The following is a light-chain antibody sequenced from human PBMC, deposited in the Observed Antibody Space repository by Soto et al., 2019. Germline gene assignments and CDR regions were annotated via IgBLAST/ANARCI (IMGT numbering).Light chain of an antibody. J-gene: IGKJ2*01. Sequence: DIVMTQSPLSLPVTPGEPASISYRSSQSLLHSNGYNYLDWYLQKPGQSPHLLIYLGSNRAAGVPDRCRGSESGTDFTLKISRVEAEYGVVYYCMQALQTPRTFGQGTKLEIK. CDR2: LGS. CDR1: QSLLHSNGYNY. CDR3: MQALQTPRT. V-gene: IGKV2-28*01.